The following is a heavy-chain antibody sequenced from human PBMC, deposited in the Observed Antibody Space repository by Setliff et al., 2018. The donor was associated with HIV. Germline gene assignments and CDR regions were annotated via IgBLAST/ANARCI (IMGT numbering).Heavy chain of an antibody. D-gene: IGHD5-12*01. J-gene: IGHJ4*01. CDR2: IYTTGST. V-gene: IGHV4-61*09. CDR1: GGSISSGGYY. CDR3: ARGITYSAYESVGYYFDY. Sequence: SETLSLTCTVSGGSISSGGYYWSWIRQPAGKGLEWIGHIYTTGSTNYNPSLKSRVTMSVDTSKNQFSLNLRSVTAADTAVYYCARGITYSAYESVGYYFDYWGHGTLVTVSS.